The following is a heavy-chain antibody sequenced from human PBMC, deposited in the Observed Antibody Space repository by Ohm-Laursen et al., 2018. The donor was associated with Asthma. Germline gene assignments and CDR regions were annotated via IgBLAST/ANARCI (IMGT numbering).Heavy chain of an antibody. D-gene: IGHD3-22*01. J-gene: IGHJ4*02. CDR1: GGSFSGYY. V-gene: IGHV4-34*01. CDR3: ARAGGDYDSSGYYYYFDY. CDR2: INHSGST. Sequence: TLSLTCAVYGGSFSGYYWSWIRQPPGKGLEWIGEINHSGSTNYNPSLKSRVTISVDTSKNQFSLKLSSVTAADTAVYYCARAGGDYDSSGYYYYFDYWGQGTLVTVSS.